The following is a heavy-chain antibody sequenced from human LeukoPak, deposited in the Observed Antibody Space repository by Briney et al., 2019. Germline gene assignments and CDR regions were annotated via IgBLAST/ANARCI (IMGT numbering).Heavy chain of an antibody. J-gene: IGHJ5*02. D-gene: IGHD5-12*01. CDR1: GFTFNTYG. Sequence: GGSLRLSCAASGFTFNTYGMHWVRQAPGKGPVWVSRIDSDGSTTRYADSVKGRFTISRDNSNSTLYLHISGLRDEDTAVYYCARGYSHNSGGWLDPWGQGTLVTVSS. CDR3: ARGYSHNSGGWLDP. V-gene: IGHV3-74*01. CDR2: IDSDGSTT.